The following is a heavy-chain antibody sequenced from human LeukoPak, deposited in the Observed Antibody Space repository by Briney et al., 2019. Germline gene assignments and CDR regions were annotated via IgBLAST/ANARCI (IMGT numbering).Heavy chain of an antibody. J-gene: IGHJ4*02. CDR1: GFTFSSYG. CDR2: ISYDGSNK. Sequence: GGSLRLPCAASGFTFSSYGMHWVRQAPGKGLEWVAVISYDGSNKYYADSVKGRFTISRDNSKNTLYLQMNSLRAEDTAVYYCAKSENLMVVVVAAPVDYWGQGTLVTVSS. CDR3: AKSENLMVVVVAAPVDY. D-gene: IGHD2-15*01. V-gene: IGHV3-30*18.